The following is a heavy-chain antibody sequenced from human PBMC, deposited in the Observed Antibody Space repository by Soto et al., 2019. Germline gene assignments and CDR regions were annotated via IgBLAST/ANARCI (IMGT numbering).Heavy chain of an antibody. CDR3: ARMGDVPYYYYGMDV. CDR2: INGYNGNT. V-gene: IGHV1-18*01. Sequence: VQLVQSGAEVKKPGASVKVSCKASGYIFTSYGVSWVRQAPGQGLEWLGWINGYNGNTNYGQNFQGRVTMTTDTSTSTAYMELRSLRSDDTAVYYCARMGDVPYYYYGMDVWGQGTTLIVSS. D-gene: IGHD3-16*01. J-gene: IGHJ6*02. CDR1: GYIFTSYG.